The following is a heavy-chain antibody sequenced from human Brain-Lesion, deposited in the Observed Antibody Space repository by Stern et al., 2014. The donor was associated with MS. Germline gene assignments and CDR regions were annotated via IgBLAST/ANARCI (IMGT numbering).Heavy chain of an antibody. D-gene: IGHD3-3*01. J-gene: IGHJ6*02. CDR1: GYTLTELS. CDR2: FDPEDGET. CDR3: ATDRDDFRSGYSAPTKGYGLDV. Sequence: VQLVESGAEVKKPGASVKASCKVSGYTLTELSMHWVRQAPGKGLERMGGFDPEDGETIYAQKFQGRVTMTEDTSTDTAYMELSSLRSEDTAVYYCATDRDDFRSGYSAPTKGYGLDVWGQGTTVTVTS. V-gene: IGHV1-24*01.